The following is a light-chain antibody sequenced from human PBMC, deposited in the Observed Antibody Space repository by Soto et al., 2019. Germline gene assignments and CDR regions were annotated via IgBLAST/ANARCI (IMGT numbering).Light chain of an antibody. V-gene: IGKV1-5*01. J-gene: IGKJ1*01. CDR2: DAS. CDR3: QQYKTYWT. Sequence: IQMTQSPSTLSASVGDRVTITCRASQNIRTWLSWYQQKPGKAPNLLIFDASSLHSGVPSRFSGSGSGTEFTLTISSLQPDDFATYYCQQYKTYWTFGPGTKVDIK. CDR1: QNIRTW.